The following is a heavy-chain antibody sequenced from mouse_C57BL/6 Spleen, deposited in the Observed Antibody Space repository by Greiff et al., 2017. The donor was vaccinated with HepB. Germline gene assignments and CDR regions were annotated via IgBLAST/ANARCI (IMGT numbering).Heavy chain of an antibody. CDR1: GFTFKNTY. V-gene: IGHV14-3*01. Sequence: VQLQQSVAELVRPGASVKLSCTASGFTFKNTYMHWVKQRPEQGLEWIGRIDPANGNTKYAAKFQGKATITADTSYNTAYLQLSSLTSEDTAIYYCARGYSGYYEYLDVWGTGTTVTVSS. CDR2: IDPANGNT. J-gene: IGHJ1*03. CDR3: ARGYSGYYEYLDV. D-gene: IGHD2-3*01.